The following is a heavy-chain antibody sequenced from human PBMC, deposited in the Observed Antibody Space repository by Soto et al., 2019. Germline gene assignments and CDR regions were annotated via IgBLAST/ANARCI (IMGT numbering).Heavy chain of an antibody. Sequence: PSETLSLTCAVSGYPISSGYYWGWIRQPPGKGLEWIGIIHHSGSTYYNPSLRSRITISVDTFRNQFSLKMPSVTAADTAVYYCARSSGYVPGGYWGQGILVTVSS. CDR3: ARSSGYVPGGY. D-gene: IGHD5-12*01. J-gene: IGHJ4*02. V-gene: IGHV4-38-2*01. CDR2: IHHSGST. CDR1: GYPISSGYY.